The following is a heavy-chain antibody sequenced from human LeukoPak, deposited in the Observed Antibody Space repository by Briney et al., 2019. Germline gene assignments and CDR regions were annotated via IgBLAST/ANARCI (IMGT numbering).Heavy chain of an antibody. V-gene: IGHV3-33*08. Sequence: PGGSLRLSCAASGFTFSSYGMHWVRQAPGKGLEWVAVIWYDGSNKYYADSVKGRFTISRDNSKNTLYLQMSSLRAEDTAVYYCARLNGDPAYYYYYYGMDVWGQGTTVTVSS. CDR1: GFTFSSYG. CDR2: IWYDGSNK. J-gene: IGHJ6*02. CDR3: ARLNGDPAYYYYYYGMDV. D-gene: IGHD4-17*01.